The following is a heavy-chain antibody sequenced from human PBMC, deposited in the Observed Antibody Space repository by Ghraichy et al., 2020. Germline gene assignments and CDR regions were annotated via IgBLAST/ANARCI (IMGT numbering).Heavy chain of an antibody. CDR2: IKQDGNEI. Sequence: GGSLRLSCAASGFTFTNYWMTWVRQAPGKGLEWVANIKQDGNEIYYVDSVKGRFTISRDNAKNSLYLQMNYLRGEDTAVYFCARGWFGEDYGMDVWGQGTTVTVSS. D-gene: IGHD3-10*01. V-gene: IGHV3-7*01. CDR3: ARGWFGEDYGMDV. CDR1: GFTFTNYW. J-gene: IGHJ6*02.